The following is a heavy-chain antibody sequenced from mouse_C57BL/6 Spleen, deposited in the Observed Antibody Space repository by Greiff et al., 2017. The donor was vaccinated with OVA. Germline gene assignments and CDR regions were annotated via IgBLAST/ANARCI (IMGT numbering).Heavy chain of an antibody. J-gene: IGHJ3*01. CDR2: IDPSDSYT. V-gene: IGHV1-59*01. CDR1: GYTFTSYW. CDR3: ARNSNYDWFAY. Sequence: QVQLQQSGAELVRPGTSVKLSCKASGYTFTSYWMHWVKQRPGQGLEWIGVIDPSDSYTNYNQKFKGKATLTVDTSSSTAYMQLSSLTSEDSAVYYCARNSNYDWFAYWGQGTLVTVSA. D-gene: IGHD2-5*01.